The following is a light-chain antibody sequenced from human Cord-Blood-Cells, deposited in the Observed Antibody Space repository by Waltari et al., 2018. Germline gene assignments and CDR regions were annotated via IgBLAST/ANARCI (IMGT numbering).Light chain of an antibody. CDR3: SSYTSSSTWV. Sequence: HSALTQPASVSGPPGQPITISCTGTSSDVGGYNYVSWYQQHPGKAPKLMIYDVSNRPSGVSNRFSGSKSGNTASLTISGLQAEDEADYYCSSYTSSSTWVFGGGTKLTVL. V-gene: IGLV2-14*01. CDR2: DVS. J-gene: IGLJ3*02. CDR1: SSDVGGYNY.